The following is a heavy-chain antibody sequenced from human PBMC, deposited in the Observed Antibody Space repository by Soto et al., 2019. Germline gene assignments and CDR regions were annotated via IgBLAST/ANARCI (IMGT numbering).Heavy chain of an antibody. CDR3: AIETRSFLVPMEISFWGMDV. J-gene: IGHJ6*02. CDR1: GYTFSSYG. D-gene: IGHD3-16*02. Sequence: GGSLRLSCTPSGYTFSSYGMHWVRQAPGKGLEWVAVIWYDGSNKYYADSVKGRFTISRDNSKNTLYLQMNSLRAEDTAVYYCAIETRSFLVPMEISFWGMDVRGPGT. CDR2: IWYDGSNK. V-gene: IGHV3-33*01.